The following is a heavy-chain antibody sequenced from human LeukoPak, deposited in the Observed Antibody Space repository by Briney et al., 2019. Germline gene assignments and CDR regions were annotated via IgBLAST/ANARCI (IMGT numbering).Heavy chain of an antibody. CDR3: ARGVCSGGSCYSEWNY. J-gene: IGHJ4*02. CDR2: INHSGST. CDR1: GGSFSGYY. D-gene: IGHD2-15*01. Sequence: TTSETLSLTCAVYGGSFSGYYWSWIRQPPGKGLEWIGEINHSGSTNYNPSLKSRVTISVDMSKNQFSLKLTSVTAVDTAVYYCARGVCSGGSCYSEWNYWGQGTLVTVSS. V-gene: IGHV4-34*01.